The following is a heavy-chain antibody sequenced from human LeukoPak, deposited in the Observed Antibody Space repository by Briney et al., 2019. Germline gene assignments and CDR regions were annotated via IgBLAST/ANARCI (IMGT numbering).Heavy chain of an antibody. V-gene: IGHV4-39*01. CDR2: IYYSGST. Sequence: SETLSLTCTVSGGSISSSSYYWGWIRQPPGKGLEWIGSIYYSGSTYYNLSLKSRVTISVDTSKNQFSLKLSSMTAADTAVYYCAGQYYDFWSGYFPLDYWGQGTLVTVSS. CDR1: GGSISSSSYY. CDR3: AGQYYDFWSGYFPLDY. J-gene: IGHJ4*02. D-gene: IGHD3-3*01.